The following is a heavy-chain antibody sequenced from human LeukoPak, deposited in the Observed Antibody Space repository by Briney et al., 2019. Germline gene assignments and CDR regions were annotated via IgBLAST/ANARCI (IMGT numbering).Heavy chain of an antibody. CDR1: GGSFSGYY. J-gene: IGHJ4*02. D-gene: IGHD3-10*01. Sequence: SETLSLTCAVYGGSFSGYYWSWIRQPPGKGLEWIGEINHSGGTNYNPSLKSRVTISVDTSKNQFSLKLSSVTAADTAVYYCARGGSITMVRGFFDYWGQGTLVTVSS. V-gene: IGHV4-34*01. CDR2: INHSGGT. CDR3: ARGGSITMVRGFFDY.